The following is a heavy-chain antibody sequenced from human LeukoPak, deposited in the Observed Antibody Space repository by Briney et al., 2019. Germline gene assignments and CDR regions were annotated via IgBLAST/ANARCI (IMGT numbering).Heavy chain of an antibody. CDR2: IYHGGST. Sequence: LRLSCAASGFTFSSYSMNWIRQPPGKGLEWIGYIYHGGSTYYNPSLKSRVTMSLDRSKNHFSLELSSVNVADTAVYYCARVLEAASTRSYFDYWGQGTLVTVSS. D-gene: IGHD2-15*01. CDR3: ARVLEAASTRSYFDY. V-gene: IGHV4-30-2*01. CDR1: GFTFSSYS. J-gene: IGHJ4*02.